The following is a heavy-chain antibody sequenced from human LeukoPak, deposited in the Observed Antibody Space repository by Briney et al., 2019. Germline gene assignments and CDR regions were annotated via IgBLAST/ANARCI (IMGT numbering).Heavy chain of an antibody. D-gene: IGHD6-13*01. CDR2: IYTSGST. Sequence: PSETLSLTRSVCGGSMSSYYWRGIRQPAGKGREWIGRIYTSGSTNYNPSLKSRVTMSVDTSKNQFSLKLSSVTAADTAVYYCAREISSSWYGLVDYWGQGTLVTVSS. V-gene: IGHV4-4*07. CDR1: GGSMSSYY. CDR3: AREISSSWYGLVDY. J-gene: IGHJ4*02.